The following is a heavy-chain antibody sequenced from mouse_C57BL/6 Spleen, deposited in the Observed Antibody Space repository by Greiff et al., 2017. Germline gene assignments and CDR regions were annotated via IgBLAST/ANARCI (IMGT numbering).Heavy chain of an antibody. Sequence: VQLQQSGAELVRPGTSVKMSCKASGYTFTNYWIGWAQQRPGHGLEWIGDIYPGGGYTNYNEKFKGKATLTADKSSSTAYMQFSSLTSEDSAIYYCARANWDPLCYFDYWGQGTTLTVSS. D-gene: IGHD4-1*01. CDR3: ARANWDPLCYFDY. CDR2: IYPGGGYT. V-gene: IGHV1-63*01. J-gene: IGHJ2*01. CDR1: GYTFTNYW.